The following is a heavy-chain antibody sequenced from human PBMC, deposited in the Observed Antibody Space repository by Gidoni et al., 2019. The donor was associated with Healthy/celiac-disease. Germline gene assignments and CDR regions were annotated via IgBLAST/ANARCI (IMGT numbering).Heavy chain of an antibody. CDR2: INHSGST. D-gene: IGHD6-25*01. CDR3: AVVPGIAAG. Sequence: QVQLQQWGAGLLKPSETLSLTRAVHGGSFSGYYWSWIRHPPGKGLEWIGEINHSGSTNYNPSLKSRVTISVDTSKNQFSLKLSSVTAADTAVYYCAVVPGIAAGWGQGTLVTVSS. J-gene: IGHJ4*02. V-gene: IGHV4-34*01. CDR1: GGSFSGYY.